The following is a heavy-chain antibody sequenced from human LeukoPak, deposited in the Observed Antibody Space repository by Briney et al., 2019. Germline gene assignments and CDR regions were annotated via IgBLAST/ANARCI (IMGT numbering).Heavy chain of an antibody. J-gene: IGHJ4*02. Sequence: GGSLRLSCAASGFTFSNYAMSWVRQAPGKGLEWVSYIGNSGRTIYYADSVKGRFTISRDNAKNSLYLQMSSLRAEDTAVYYCAGLTPSAAIVGTYWGQGTLVTVSS. D-gene: IGHD2-2*01. CDR1: GFTFSNYA. CDR3: AGLTPSAAIVGTY. CDR2: IGNSGRTI. V-gene: IGHV3-11*01.